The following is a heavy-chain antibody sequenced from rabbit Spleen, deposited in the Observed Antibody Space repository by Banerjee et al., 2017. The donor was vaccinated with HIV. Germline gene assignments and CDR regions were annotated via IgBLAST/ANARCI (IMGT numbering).Heavy chain of an antibody. J-gene: IGHJ2*01. D-gene: IGHD1-1*01. CDR3: ARNYVNAFDP. CDR2: IYVDGSGGGGDA. CDR1: GFSFSSGNW. V-gene: IGHV1S45*01. Sequence: EQLEESGGGLVKPGASLTLTCKASGFSFSSGNWICWVRQAPGKGLEWIACIYVDGSGGGGDAYYTDWAKGRFTISRTSSTTVTLQMTSLTAADTATYFCARNYVNAFDPWGPGTLVTVS.